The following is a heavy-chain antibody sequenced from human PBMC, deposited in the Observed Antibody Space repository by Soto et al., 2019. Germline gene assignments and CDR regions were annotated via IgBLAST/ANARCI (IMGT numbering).Heavy chain of an antibody. CDR2: ISGSGGST. CDR3: AKGPGGHYYYYYMDV. V-gene: IGHV3-23*01. Sequence: GGSLRLSCAASGFTFSSYAMSWVRQAPGEGLEWVSAISGSGGSTYYADSVKGRFTISRDNSKNTLYLQMNSLRAEDTAVYYCAKGPGGHYYYYYMDVWGKGTTVTVSS. J-gene: IGHJ6*03. D-gene: IGHD3-16*01. CDR1: GFTFSSYA.